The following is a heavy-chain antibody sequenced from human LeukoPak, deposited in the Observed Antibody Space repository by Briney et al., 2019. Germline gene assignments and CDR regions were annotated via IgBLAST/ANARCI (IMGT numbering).Heavy chain of an antibody. D-gene: IGHD3-16*01. CDR3: ARYPSGGNFDF. Sequence: PSETLSLTCTVSGRSINNSSYYWGWVRQPPGKGLEWIGSFYYGGSTYYSPSLKSRVTISVDTSKNQFFLKLTSVTAADTAVYYCARYPSGGNFDFWGQGTLVIVSS. V-gene: IGHV4-39*01. CDR2: FYYGGST. J-gene: IGHJ4*02. CDR1: GRSINNSSYY.